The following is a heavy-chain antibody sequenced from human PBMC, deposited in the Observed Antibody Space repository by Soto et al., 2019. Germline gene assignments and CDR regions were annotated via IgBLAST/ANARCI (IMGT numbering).Heavy chain of an antibody. CDR2: IYHAGSV. CDR3: ARTFDYYGMYG. Sequence: PSENLSLSCAVSGYSISSGYYWGWIRQPPGKGLAWIGSIYHAGSVYYNPSLNSRVAVSLDTSKNHFSLKLTSVTAADTSVYYYARTFDYYGMYGWGQGTTVTGS. V-gene: IGHV4-38-2*01. J-gene: IGHJ6*02. CDR1: GYSISSGYY.